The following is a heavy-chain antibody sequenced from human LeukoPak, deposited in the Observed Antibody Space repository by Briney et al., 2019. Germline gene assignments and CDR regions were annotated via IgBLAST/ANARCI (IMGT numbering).Heavy chain of an antibody. D-gene: IGHD3-16*01. V-gene: IGHV4-61*02. J-gene: IGHJ5*02. CDR1: GASISSPNDY. Sequence: SETLSLTCTVSGASISSPNDYWTWIRQPAGKGLEWIVRGGGSNYNPPLKRQVPISADTSKNQFSLKLSSVTAADTAVYYCAREFRKGGDWFDPWGQGTLVTVSS. CDR2: GGGS. CDR3: AREFRKGGDWFDP.